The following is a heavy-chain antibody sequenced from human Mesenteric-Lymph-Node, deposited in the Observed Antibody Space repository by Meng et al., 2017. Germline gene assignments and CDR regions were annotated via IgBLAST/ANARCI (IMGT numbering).Heavy chain of an antibody. D-gene: IGHD1-14*01. J-gene: IGHJ4*02. Sequence: EGHLVEAGGGLVQTGGSLKLSCAASGFIFSDSTIHWVRQASGKGLEWVGLIRRKANNYATSYAASVKGRFTISRDDSQNTADLQMSSLKTEDTAMYYCVRHNETIKYWGQGTLVTVSS. CDR1: GFIFSDST. V-gene: IGHV3-73*02. CDR2: IRRKANNYAT. CDR3: VRHNETIKY.